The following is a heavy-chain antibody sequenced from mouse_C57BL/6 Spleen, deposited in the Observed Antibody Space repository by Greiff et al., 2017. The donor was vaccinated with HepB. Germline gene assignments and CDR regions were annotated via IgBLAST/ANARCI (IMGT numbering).Heavy chain of an antibody. CDR2: IHPNCGST. CDR1: GYSFTSYW. Sequence: VQLLQPGAELVKPGASVPLSCTASGYSFTSYWMHWVKQRPGQGLEWIGMIHPNCGSTNYNDNFKSMATLNVDTSSSTAYMQLSSLTSEDSAVYYGARHYGSSLRYFDYWGQGTTLTVSS. CDR3: ARHYGSSLRYFDY. D-gene: IGHD1-1*01. J-gene: IGHJ2*01. V-gene: IGHV1-64*01.